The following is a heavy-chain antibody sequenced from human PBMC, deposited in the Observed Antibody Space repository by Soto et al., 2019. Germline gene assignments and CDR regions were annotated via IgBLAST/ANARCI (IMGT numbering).Heavy chain of an antibody. Sequence: GESLKISCKGSGYSFTIYWIGWVRQMPGKGLEWMGIIYPGDSDTRYSPSFQGQVTISADKSISTAYLQWSSLKASDTAMYYCATSYYYDSSGYYFDAFDIWGQGTMVTVSS. J-gene: IGHJ3*02. CDR3: ATSYYYDSSGYYFDAFDI. CDR1: GYSFTIYW. V-gene: IGHV5-51*01. D-gene: IGHD3-22*01. CDR2: IYPGDSDT.